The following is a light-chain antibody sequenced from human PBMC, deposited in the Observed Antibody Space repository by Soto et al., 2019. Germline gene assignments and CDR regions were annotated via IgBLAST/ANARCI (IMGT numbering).Light chain of an antibody. CDR2: GAS. V-gene: IGKV3-15*01. Sequence: EIVMTQSPATLSMSPGERATLSCRASQNINNNLAWYQQKPGQAPRLLIYGASTRATGIPARFSGSGSGTEFTLTVSSLQSEDFAVYYCQQYSTWPPLTFGGGTKVEIK. J-gene: IGKJ4*01. CDR3: QQYSTWPPLT. CDR1: QNINNN.